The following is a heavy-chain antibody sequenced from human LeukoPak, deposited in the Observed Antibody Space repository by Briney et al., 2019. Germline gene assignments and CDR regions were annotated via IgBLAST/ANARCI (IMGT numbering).Heavy chain of an antibody. CDR1: GFTFSSYA. D-gene: IGHD3-22*01. CDR3: AKAYYYDSSGHYYPPGY. J-gene: IGHJ4*02. Sequence: GGSLRLSCAASGFTFSSYAMSWVRQAPGKGLEWVSAISGSGGSTYYADSVKGRFTISRDNSKNTLYLQMNSLRAEDTAVYYCAKAYYYDSSGHYYPPGYWGQGTLVTVSS. CDR2: ISGSGGST. V-gene: IGHV3-23*01.